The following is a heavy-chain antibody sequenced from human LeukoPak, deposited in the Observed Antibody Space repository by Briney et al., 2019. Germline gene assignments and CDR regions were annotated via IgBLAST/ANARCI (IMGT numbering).Heavy chain of an antibody. CDR3: AREHGSRSSRYYFFVDV. CDR1: GDSISTYY. D-gene: IGHD6-25*01. Sequence: SETLSLTCSVSGDSISTYYWSWVRQAPGKGLEWIGHVSYNGRTNYNPSLKSRAAISLGTSKSHFSLTLNPMTPADTAIYYCAREHGSRSSRYYFFVDVWGKGTTVTVSS. CDR2: VSYNGRT. J-gene: IGHJ6*03. V-gene: IGHV4-59*01.